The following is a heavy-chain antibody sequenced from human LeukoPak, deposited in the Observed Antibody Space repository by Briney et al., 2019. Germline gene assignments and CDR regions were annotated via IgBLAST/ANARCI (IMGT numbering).Heavy chain of an antibody. CDR1: GFTFSSYA. CDR2: ISSNGGST. Sequence: TGGSLRLSCAASGFTFSSYAMHWVRQAPGKGLEYVSAISSNGGSTYYANSVKGRFTISRDNSKNSLYLQMNSLRAEDTAVYYCATGYATSRNDAFDIWGQGAMVTVSS. J-gene: IGHJ3*02. V-gene: IGHV3-64*01. D-gene: IGHD2-2*01. CDR3: ATGYATSRNDAFDI.